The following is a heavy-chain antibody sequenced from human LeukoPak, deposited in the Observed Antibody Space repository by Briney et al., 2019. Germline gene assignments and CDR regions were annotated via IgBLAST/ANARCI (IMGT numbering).Heavy chain of an antibody. D-gene: IGHD1-26*01. CDR3: GGSYYQTRYGMDV. V-gene: IGHV1-8*02. CDR1: GYTFTSYG. Sequence: GASVKVSCKASGYTFTSYGISWVRQAPGQGLEWMGWMNPNSGNTGYAQKFQGRVTMTRNTSISTAYMELSSLRSEDTAVYYCGGSYYQTRYGMDVWGQGTTVTVSS. J-gene: IGHJ6*02. CDR2: MNPNSGNT.